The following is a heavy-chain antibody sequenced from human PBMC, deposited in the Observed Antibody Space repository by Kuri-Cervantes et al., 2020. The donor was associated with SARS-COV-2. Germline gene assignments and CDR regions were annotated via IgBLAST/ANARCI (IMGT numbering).Heavy chain of an antibody. D-gene: IGHD6-6*01. J-gene: IGHJ6*03. V-gene: IGHV3-30*02. Sequence: GGSLRLSCAASGFTFSSYGMHWVRQAPGKGLEWVAFIRYDGSNKYYADSVKGRFTIPRDNAKNSLYLQMNSLRAEDTAVYYCARLYSSSSNYYYCYMDVWGKGTTVTVSS. CDR3: ARLYSSSSNYYYCYMDV. CDR1: GFTFSSYG. CDR2: IRYDGSNK.